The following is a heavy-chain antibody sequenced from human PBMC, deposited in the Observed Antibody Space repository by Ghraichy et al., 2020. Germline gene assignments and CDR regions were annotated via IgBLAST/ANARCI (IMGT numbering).Heavy chain of an antibody. CDR2: IIPIFDTV. D-gene: IGHD3-22*01. Sequence: NISCKASGGTFNNYAINWVRQAPGQGLEWMGGIIPIFDTVHYAQKFQGRVTITADKSTSTAYMEVSSLRSEDTAVYYCEKDPNPTSYYYGSSDTFDFWGQGTMVIVSS. J-gene: IGHJ3*01. CDR1: GGTFNNYA. V-gene: IGHV1-69*06. CDR3: EKDPNPTSYYYGSSDTFDF.